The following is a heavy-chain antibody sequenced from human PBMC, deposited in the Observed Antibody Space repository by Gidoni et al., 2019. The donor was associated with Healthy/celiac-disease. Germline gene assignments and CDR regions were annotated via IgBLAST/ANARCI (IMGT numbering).Heavy chain of an antibody. CDR1: GFTFSSYS. D-gene: IGHD3-3*01. Sequence: EVQLVESGGGLVQPGGSLRLSCAASGFTFSSYSMNWVRQAPGKGLEWVSYISSSSSTIYYADAVKGRCTISRENAKNSLYLQMNSLRDEDTAVYYCARDRAPVMIPNWFDPWGQGTLVTVSS. V-gene: IGHV3-48*02. CDR2: ISSSSSTI. J-gene: IGHJ5*02. CDR3: ARDRAPVMIPNWFDP.